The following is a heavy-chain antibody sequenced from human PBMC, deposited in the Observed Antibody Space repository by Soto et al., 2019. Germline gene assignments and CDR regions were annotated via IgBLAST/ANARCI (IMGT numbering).Heavy chain of an antibody. D-gene: IGHD3-3*01. Sequence: GGPLRLSCAASGFTFSDYYMSWIRQAPGKGLEWVSYISSSGSTIYYADSVKGRFTISRDNAKNSLYLQMNSLRAEDTAVYYCVRDLSYDFWSGFDYWGQGTLVTVSS. CDR3: VRDLSYDFWSGFDY. CDR2: ISSSGSTI. V-gene: IGHV3-11*01. J-gene: IGHJ4*02. CDR1: GFTFSDYY.